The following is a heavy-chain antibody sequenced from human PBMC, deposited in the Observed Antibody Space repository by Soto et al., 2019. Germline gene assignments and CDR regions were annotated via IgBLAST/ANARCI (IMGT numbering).Heavy chain of an antibody. CDR1: GGSFSGYY. CDR3: ARDSGVAGTSWYFDY. Sequence: SETLSLTCAVPGGSFSGYYWDWIRQPPGKGLEWIGDVYYSGSTNYNPSLKSRVTISVDTSKNQFSLKLSSVTAADTAVYYCARDSGVAGTSWYFDYWGQGTLVTVSS. V-gene: IGHV4-59*01. D-gene: IGHD6-19*01. J-gene: IGHJ4*02. CDR2: VYYSGST.